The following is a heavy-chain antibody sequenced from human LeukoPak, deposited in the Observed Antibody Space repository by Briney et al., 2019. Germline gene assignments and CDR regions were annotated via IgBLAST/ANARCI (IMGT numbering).Heavy chain of an antibody. CDR3: AKEDVTYYDILTGYSPFDY. CDR1: GFTFSSYG. CDR2: ICYDGSNK. V-gene: IGHV3-33*06. Sequence: GGSLRLSCAASGFTFSSYGMHWVRQARGKGLEGVAVICYDGSNKNYADSVKGLFTISRDNSKHPLYLLMNSLRAEDTAVYYCAKEDVTYYDILTGYSPFDYWGQGTLVTVSS. J-gene: IGHJ4*02. D-gene: IGHD3-9*01.